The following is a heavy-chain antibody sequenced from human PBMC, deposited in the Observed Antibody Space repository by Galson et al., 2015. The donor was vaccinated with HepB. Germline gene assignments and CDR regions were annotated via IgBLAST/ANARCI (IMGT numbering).Heavy chain of an antibody. CDR3: ARDLKAVAGAYYYYYGMDV. CDR2: INPSGGST. J-gene: IGHJ6*02. D-gene: IGHD6-19*01. CDR1: GYTFTSYY. Sequence: SVKVSCKASGYTFTSYYMHWVRQAPGQGLEWMGIINPSGGSTSYAQKFQGRVTMTRDTSTSTVYMELSSLRSEDTAVYYCARDLKAVAGAYYYYYGMDVWGQGTTVTVSS. V-gene: IGHV1-46*03.